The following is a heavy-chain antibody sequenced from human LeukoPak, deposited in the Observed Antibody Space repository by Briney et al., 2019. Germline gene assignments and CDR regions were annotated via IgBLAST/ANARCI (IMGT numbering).Heavy chain of an antibody. Sequence: GGSLRLSCAASGFPFSRYWLSWVRQAPGKGLEWVANIKQDGSEEYYVDSVKGRFTISRDNAKNSLYLQMNSLRVEDTAVYYCARGWELDPWGQGTLVTVSS. CDR2: IKQDGSEE. J-gene: IGHJ5*02. V-gene: IGHV3-7*05. D-gene: IGHD1-26*01. CDR1: GFPFSRYW. CDR3: ARGWELDP.